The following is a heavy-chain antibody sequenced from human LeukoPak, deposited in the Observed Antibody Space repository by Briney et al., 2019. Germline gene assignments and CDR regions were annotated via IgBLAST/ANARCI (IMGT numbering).Heavy chain of an antibody. V-gene: IGHV3-66*01. J-gene: IGHJ4*02. CDR2: MHSEGGT. CDR3: ARGPGAFDY. CDR1: GINVGSNY. Sequence: GGSLRLSCAASGINVGSNYMNWVRQAPGRGLEWVSVMHSEGGTNYADSVKGRFTISRDYLKNTLYLQMDSLRVEDTAVYYCARGPGAFDYWGQGTLVTVSS.